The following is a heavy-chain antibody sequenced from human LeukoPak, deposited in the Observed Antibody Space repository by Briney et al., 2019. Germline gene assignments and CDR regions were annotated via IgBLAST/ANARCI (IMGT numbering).Heavy chain of an antibody. CDR2: IKRKTDGETT. J-gene: IGHJ4*02. D-gene: IGHD5-18*01. CDR3: TTAPSGYAYMNGWHLDY. V-gene: IGHV3-15*01. Sequence: GGSLRLSCAASGFTFNYAWMSGVRQAPGKGLEGVGRIKRKTDGETTDYAARVKGRFTISRDDSKNTLYLQMNSLKTEDTALYYCTTAPSGYAYMNGWHLDYWGQGALVTVSS. CDR1: GFTFNYAW.